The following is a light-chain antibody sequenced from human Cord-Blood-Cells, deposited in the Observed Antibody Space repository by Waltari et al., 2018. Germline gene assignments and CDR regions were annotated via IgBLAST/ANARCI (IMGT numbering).Light chain of an antibody. CDR1: QGISST. CDR2: DAS. V-gene: IGKV1-13*02. Sequence: AIQWSQSPSSLSASVGARVTITCRASQGISSTLAWYQQNPGKAPKLLIYDASSLESGVPSRFSGSGSGTDFTLTISSLQPEDFATYYCQQFNSYPRTFGAGTKVDIK. CDR3: QQFNSYPRT. J-gene: IGKJ3*01.